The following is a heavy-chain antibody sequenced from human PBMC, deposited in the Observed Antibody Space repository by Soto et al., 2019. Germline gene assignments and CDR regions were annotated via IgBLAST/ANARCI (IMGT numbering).Heavy chain of an antibody. Sequence: PSETLSLTCAVSGGSFSSSDWWSWVRQPPGKGLEWIGQIYHGESTNYNPSLWNRVTISVDKSKNQFSLKLSSVTAADTAVYYCVRHGYSGYDWEHNWFDPWGQGTLVTVSS. D-gene: IGHD5-12*01. CDR2: IYHGEST. V-gene: IGHV4-4*02. CDR3: VRHGYSGYDWEHNWFDP. CDR1: GGSFSSSDW. J-gene: IGHJ5*02.